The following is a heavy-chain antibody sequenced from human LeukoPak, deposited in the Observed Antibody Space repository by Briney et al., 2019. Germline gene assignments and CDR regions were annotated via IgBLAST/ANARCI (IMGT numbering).Heavy chain of an antibody. V-gene: IGHV4-59*01. CDR1: GDSISSYY. CDR2: IYYSGST. D-gene: IGHD3-22*01. J-gene: IGHJ6*03. Sequence: PSETLSLTCTVSGDSISSYYWSWIRQPPGKGLEWIGYIYYSGSTNCSPSLKSRVTISVDTSKNQFSRKLSSVTAADTAVYYCARQGPWEGLSSGYYYMDVWGKGTTVTISS. CDR3: ARQGPWEGLSSGYYYMDV.